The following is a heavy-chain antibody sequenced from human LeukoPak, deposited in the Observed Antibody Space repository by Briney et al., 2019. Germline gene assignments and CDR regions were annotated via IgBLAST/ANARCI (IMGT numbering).Heavy chain of an antibody. Sequence: GGSLRLSCAASGFTFSSYAMSWVRQAPGKGLEWVSYISSSGSTIYYADSVKGRFTISRDNAKNSLYLQMNSLRAEDTAVYYCARYHWTGGDYFDYWAQGTLVSVSS. J-gene: IGHJ4*02. D-gene: IGHD3/OR15-3a*01. V-gene: IGHV3-48*04. CDR3: ARYHWTGGDYFDY. CDR2: ISSSGSTI. CDR1: GFTFSSYA.